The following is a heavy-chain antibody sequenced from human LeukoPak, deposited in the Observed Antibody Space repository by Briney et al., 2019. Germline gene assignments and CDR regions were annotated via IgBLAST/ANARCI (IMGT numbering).Heavy chain of an antibody. V-gene: IGHV1-18*01. J-gene: IGHJ6*03. CDR3: ARERRYYDSSGYYFYYYMDV. CDR2: ISAYNGNT. CDR1: GYTFTSYG. D-gene: IGHD3-22*01. Sequence: ASVTVSCKASGYTFTSYGISWVRQAPGQGLEWMGWISAYNGNTNYAQKLQGRVTMTTDTSTSTAYMELRSLRSDDTAVYYCARERRYYDSSGYYFYYYMDVWGKGTTVTISS.